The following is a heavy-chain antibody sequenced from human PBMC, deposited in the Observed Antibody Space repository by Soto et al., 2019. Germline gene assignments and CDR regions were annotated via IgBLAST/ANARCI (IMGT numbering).Heavy chain of an antibody. CDR3: AGDRGPSSGYYPYWFDP. CDR2: IIPIFGTA. D-gene: IGHD3-22*01. Sequence: QVQLVQSGAEVKKPGSSVKVSCKASGGTFSSYAITWVRQAPGQGLEWMGGIIPIFGTANYAQKFQGRVTMTADESTSTAYMELSSLRSEDTDVYYCAGDRGPSSGYYPYWFDPWGQGTLVTVSS. V-gene: IGHV1-69*12. CDR1: GGTFSSYA. J-gene: IGHJ5*02.